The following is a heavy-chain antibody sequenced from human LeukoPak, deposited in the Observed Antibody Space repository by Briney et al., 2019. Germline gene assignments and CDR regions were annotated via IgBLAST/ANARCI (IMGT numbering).Heavy chain of an antibody. J-gene: IGHJ4*02. CDR2: IIPIFGTA. CDR3: ASRGGYCSGGSCYGAFDY. Sequence: SVKVSCKASGGTFISYAISWVRQAPGQGLEWMGRIIPIFGTANYAQKFQGRVTITADKSTSTAYMELSGLRSEDTAVYYCASRGGYCSGGSCYGAFDYWGQGTLVTVSS. CDR1: GGTFISYA. V-gene: IGHV1-69*06. D-gene: IGHD2-15*01.